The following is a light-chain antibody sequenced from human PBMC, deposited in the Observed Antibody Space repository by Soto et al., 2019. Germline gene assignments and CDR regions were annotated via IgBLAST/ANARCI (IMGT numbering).Light chain of an antibody. CDR1: QSVSSY. CDR3: QQRSNWLYT. J-gene: IGKJ2*01. Sequence: EIVWTQSPATLSFSTGVRATLACRASQSVSSYLACYQQKPGQAPRLLIYDASNRATGIPAMFSGSGSGTDFTVTISTLEPADCAVHYCQQRSNWLYTFGHGNKLEIK. CDR2: DAS. V-gene: IGKV3-11*01.